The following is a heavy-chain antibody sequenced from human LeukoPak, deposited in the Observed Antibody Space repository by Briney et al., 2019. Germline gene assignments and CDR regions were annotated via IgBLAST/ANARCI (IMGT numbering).Heavy chain of an antibody. Sequence: GGSLRLSCAASGFTFSSHWVHWVRQAPGKGLVWVSRINSDGSSISYADSVKGRFTISRDNAKNTLYLQMNSLRVEDSAVYYCVRGGYQFEYWGQGTLVTVSS. CDR1: GFTFSSHW. CDR3: VRGGYQFEY. D-gene: IGHD1-26*01. J-gene: IGHJ4*02. V-gene: IGHV3-74*01. CDR2: INSDGSSI.